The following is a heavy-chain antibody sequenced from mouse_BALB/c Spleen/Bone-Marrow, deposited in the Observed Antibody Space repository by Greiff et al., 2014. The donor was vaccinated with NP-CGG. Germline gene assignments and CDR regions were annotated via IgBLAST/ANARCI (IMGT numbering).Heavy chain of an antibody. V-gene: IGHV1S56*01. Sequence: VQLQQSGPELVKPGALVKISCKASGYTFTSYPIHWVTQRPGQGLEWIGWIYPGDGSTKYNEKFKGKATLTADKSSSTAYMQLSSLTSENSAVYFCARSGDSSGYGFAYWGQGTLVTVSA. CDR2: IYPGDGST. J-gene: IGHJ3*01. CDR1: GYTFTSYP. CDR3: ARSGDSSGYGFAY. D-gene: IGHD3-2*01.